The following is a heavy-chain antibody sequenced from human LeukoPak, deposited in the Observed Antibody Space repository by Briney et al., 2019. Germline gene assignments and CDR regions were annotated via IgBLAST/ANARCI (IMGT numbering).Heavy chain of an antibody. CDR3: AKDAYYYDSSGYYFDY. V-gene: IGHV3-23*01. D-gene: IGHD3-22*01. CDR2: ISGSGGST. CDR1: GFTFSSYA. J-gene: IGHJ4*02. Sequence: GGSLRLSCAASGFTFSSYAMSWVRQAPGKGLEWVSAISGSGGSTYYADSVKGRFTITRDNSKNTLYLQMNSLRAEDTAVYYCAKDAYYYDSSGYYFDYWGQGTLVTVSS.